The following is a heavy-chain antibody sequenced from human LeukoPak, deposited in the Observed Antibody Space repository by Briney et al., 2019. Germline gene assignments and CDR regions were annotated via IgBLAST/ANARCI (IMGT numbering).Heavy chain of an antibody. J-gene: IGHJ4*02. CDR3: ARGAAGASYDSSGYYYFDY. CDR2: INHSGST. D-gene: IGHD3-22*01. V-gene: IGHV4-34*01. Sequence: SETLSLTCAVYGGSFSGYYWGWIRQPPGKGLEWIGEINHSGSTNYNPPLKSRVTISVDTSKNQFSLKLSSVTAADTAVYYCARGAAGASYDSSGYYYFDYWGQGTLVTVSS. CDR1: GGSFSGYY.